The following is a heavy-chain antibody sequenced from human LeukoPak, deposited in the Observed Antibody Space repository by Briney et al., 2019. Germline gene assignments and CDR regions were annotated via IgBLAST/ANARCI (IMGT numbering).Heavy chain of an antibody. V-gene: IGHV3-53*01. Sequence: GGSLRLSCAASGFTVNRNYMSWVRQAPGKGLEWVSVIYSDDSTYYADSVKGRFTISRDSSKNTLYLQMNSLRAEDTAVYYCARGGRDYYDSSGYYSPYFDYWGQGTLVTVSS. CDR2: IYSDDST. J-gene: IGHJ4*02. CDR1: GFTVNRNY. D-gene: IGHD3-22*01. CDR3: ARGGRDYYDSSGYYSPYFDY.